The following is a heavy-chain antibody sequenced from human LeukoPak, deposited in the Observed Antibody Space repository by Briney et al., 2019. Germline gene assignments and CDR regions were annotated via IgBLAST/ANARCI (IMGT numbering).Heavy chain of an antibody. CDR2: IYHSGST. CDR1: GYSISSGYY. Sequence: PSETLSLTCAVSGYSISSGYYWGWLRQPPGDGLEWIGSIYHSGSTYYNPSLKSRVTISVDTSKNQFSLKLSSVTAADTAVYYCARARPDYDFWSGYSFDFDYWGQGTLVTVSS. D-gene: IGHD3-3*01. J-gene: IGHJ4*02. CDR3: ARARPDYDFWSGYSFDFDY. V-gene: IGHV4-38-2*01.